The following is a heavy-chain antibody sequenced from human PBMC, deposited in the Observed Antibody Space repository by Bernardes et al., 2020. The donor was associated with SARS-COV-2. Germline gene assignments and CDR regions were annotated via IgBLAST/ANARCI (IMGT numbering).Heavy chain of an antibody. CDR2: ISSSSDYI. V-gene: IGHV3-21*01. Sequence: GGSLRLSRAASGFTFTSYSMNWVRQAPGKGLEWVSSISSSSDYIYYADSVKGRFTISRDNAKNSLYLQMNSLRAEDTAVYYCARPMATRGLYYGMDVWGQGTTVTVSS. CDR1: GFTFTSYS. D-gene: IGHD1-1*01. J-gene: IGHJ6*02. CDR3: ARPMATRGLYYGMDV.